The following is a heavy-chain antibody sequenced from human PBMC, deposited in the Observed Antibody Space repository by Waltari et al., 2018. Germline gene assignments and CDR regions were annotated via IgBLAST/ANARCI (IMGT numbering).Heavy chain of an antibody. Sequence: QVQLQESGPGLVKPSGTLSLTCAVSGASISTKYWWNWVRQSPGKGLEGIGEISHWRSTNYNPSLGGRVSISLDESKNQFSLQLTSVTAADTAVYYCATVISGCSASSCYLDYWGQGTLVTVSS. D-gene: IGHD2-15*01. CDR1: GASISTKYW. V-gene: IGHV4-4*02. CDR3: ATVISGCSASSCYLDY. J-gene: IGHJ4*02. CDR2: ISHWRST.